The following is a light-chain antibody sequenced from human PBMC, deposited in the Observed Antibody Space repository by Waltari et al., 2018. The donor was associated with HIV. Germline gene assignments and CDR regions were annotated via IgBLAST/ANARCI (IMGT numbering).Light chain of an antibody. CDR2: KNF. CDR3: VGWDSSLSAYV. J-gene: IGLJ1*01. Sequence: QSFMTQPPSASGPPVPTVTIPCSGSSSTTDNAHVYWYQQFPGMTPKLLIYKNFLRPSGVPDRFAASKSGTSASLTISGLRSADEADYYCVGWDSSLSAYVFGAGTKVAVL. CDR1: SSTTDNAH. V-gene: IGLV1-47*01.